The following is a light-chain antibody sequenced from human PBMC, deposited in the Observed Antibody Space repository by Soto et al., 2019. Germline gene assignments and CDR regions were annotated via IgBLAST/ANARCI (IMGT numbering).Light chain of an antibody. Sequence: EIVLTQSPATLSLSPGERATLSCRASQSVSAYLAWYQQKPGQAPRLLIYDASNRATGIPARFVGSGSGTDFTLTISSLEPEDFAVYYCQHRSNWPWTFGQGTKVEIK. J-gene: IGKJ1*01. CDR3: QHRSNWPWT. CDR2: DAS. CDR1: QSVSAY. V-gene: IGKV3-11*01.